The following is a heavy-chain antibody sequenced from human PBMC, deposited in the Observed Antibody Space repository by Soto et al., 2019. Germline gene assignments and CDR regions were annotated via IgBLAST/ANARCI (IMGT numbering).Heavy chain of an antibody. CDR3: VRAPVGLDTISYFDY. CDR2: IYNGCST. Sequence: KPSETLSLTCTVSGDSVSTVGFHWAWLRRPPGKALEWIGYIYNGCSTYYRPSLGSRMHRSLDATRNHYSLRLPSVTSADTAVYFCVRAPVGLDTISYFDYWGQGKLVTVSS. CDR1: GDSVSTVGFH. J-gene: IGHJ4*02. V-gene: IGHV4-30-4*01. D-gene: IGHD3-3*01.